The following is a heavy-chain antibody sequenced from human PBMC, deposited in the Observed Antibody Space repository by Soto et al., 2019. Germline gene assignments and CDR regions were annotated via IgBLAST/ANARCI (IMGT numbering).Heavy chain of an antibody. CDR3: ARDRVPLACGDSEA. D-gene: IGHD2-21*01. J-gene: IGHJ5*02. CDR2: IIPIFGTA. V-gene: IGHV1-69*12. Sequence: QVQLVQSGSEVKKPGSSVKVSCKAFGATFHSYAISWVRQAPGQGLEWMGGIIPIFGTAYYAQKFQGRVTITADESTTAASMELSSLTSEATAVYYCARDRVPLACGDSEAWSQGTLVTVSS. CDR1: GATFHSYA.